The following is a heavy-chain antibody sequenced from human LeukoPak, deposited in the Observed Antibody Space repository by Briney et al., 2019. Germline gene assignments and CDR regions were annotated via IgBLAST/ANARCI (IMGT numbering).Heavy chain of an antibody. V-gene: IGHV4-59*01. CDR2: IYYSGST. D-gene: IGHD3-22*01. CDR3: ARGSYYYDSSGYPI. Sequence: KPSETLSLTYTVSGGSISSYYWSWIRQPPGKGLEWIGYIYYSGSTSYNPSLKSRVTISVDTSKNQISLKLSSVTAADTAVYYCARGSYYYDSSGYPIWGQGTMVTVSS. CDR1: GGSISSYY. J-gene: IGHJ3*02.